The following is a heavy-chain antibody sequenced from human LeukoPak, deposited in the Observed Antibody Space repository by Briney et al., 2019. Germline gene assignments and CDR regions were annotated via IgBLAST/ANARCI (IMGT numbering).Heavy chain of an antibody. CDR1: GGSFSGYY. J-gene: IGHJ4*02. CDR2: INHSGST. CDR3: AVFGNDDAPDY. Sequence: SETLSLTCAVYGGSFSGYYWSWIRQPPGKGLEWIGEINHSGSTNYNPSLKSRVTISVDTSKNQFSLKLSSVTAADTAVYYCAVFGNDDAPDYWGQGTLVTVSS. V-gene: IGHV4-34*01. D-gene: IGHD1-1*01.